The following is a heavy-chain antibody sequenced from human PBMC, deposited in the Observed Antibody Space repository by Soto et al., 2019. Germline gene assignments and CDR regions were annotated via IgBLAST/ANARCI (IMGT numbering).Heavy chain of an antibody. Sequence: GGSLRLSCAASGFTFSSYGMHWVRQAPGKGLEWVAVISYDGSNKYYADSVKGRFTISRDNSKNTLYLQMNSLRAEDTAVYYCAKDVVGATYSYYFDYWGQGTLVTVSS. CDR1: GFTFSSYG. CDR3: AKDVVGATYSYYFDY. J-gene: IGHJ4*02. D-gene: IGHD1-26*01. CDR2: ISYDGSNK. V-gene: IGHV3-30*18.